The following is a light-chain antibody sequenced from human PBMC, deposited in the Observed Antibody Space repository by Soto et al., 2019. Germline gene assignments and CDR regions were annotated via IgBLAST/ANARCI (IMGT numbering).Light chain of an antibody. CDR2: DVR. J-gene: IGLJ2*01. CDR3: ASKTSSSTVL. Sequence: QSALTQPSSMSGSPGQSITISCTGTSSDIGAYEHVSWYQQRPGRAPKVLIYDVRIRPSEVSNRFSGSKSGDTAFLTISGLLAEDEAVYYFASKTSSSTVLFGGGTKLTVL. CDR1: SSDIGAYEH. V-gene: IGLV2-14*03.